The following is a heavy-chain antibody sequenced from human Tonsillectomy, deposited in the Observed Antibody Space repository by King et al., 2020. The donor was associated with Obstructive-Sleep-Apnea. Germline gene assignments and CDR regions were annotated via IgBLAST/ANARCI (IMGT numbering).Heavy chain of an antibody. J-gene: IGHJ4*02. CDR3: ACNTYYYDSSGFRPDEY. V-gene: IGHV3-21*01. D-gene: IGHD3-22*01. Sequence: VQLVESGGGLVKPGGSLRLSCAASGFTFSSYSMNWVRQAPGKGLEWVSSISSSSSYIYYADSVKGRFTISRDNAKNSLYLQMNSLRAEDTAVYYCACNTYYYDSSGFRPDEYWGQGTLVTVSS. CDR1: GFTFSSYS. CDR2: ISSSSSYI.